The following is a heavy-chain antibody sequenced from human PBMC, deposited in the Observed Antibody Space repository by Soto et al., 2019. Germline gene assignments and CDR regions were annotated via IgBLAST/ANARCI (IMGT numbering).Heavy chain of an antibody. CDR3: ASELWLPYYYYGMDV. CDR2: IYYSGST. Sequence: SETLSLTCTVSGGSISSSSYYWGWIRQPPGKGLEWIGSIYYSGSTYYNPSLKSRVTISVDTSKNQFSLKLSSVTAADTAVYYCASELWLPYYYYGMDVWGQGTTVTVSS. CDR1: GGSISSSSYY. D-gene: IGHD5-18*01. J-gene: IGHJ6*02. V-gene: IGHV4-39*01.